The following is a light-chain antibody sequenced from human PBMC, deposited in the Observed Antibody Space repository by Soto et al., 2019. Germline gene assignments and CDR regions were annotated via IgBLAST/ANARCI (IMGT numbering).Light chain of an antibody. V-gene: IGKV3-15*01. CDR1: QGVSRK. CDR2: GAS. J-gene: IGKJ5*01. Sequence: IAMTGSPATLSVAPGERVTFSRRASQGVSRKLAWYQHKPGQAPRLLISGASTGATGIPARVSGSGSGTECTRTISSLQSEDCAIDYGQQYHTWPITCGQGTRLEIK. CDR3: QQYHTWPIT.